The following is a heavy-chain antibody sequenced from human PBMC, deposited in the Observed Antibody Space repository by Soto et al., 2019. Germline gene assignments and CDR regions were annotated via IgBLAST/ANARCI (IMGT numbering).Heavy chain of an antibody. V-gene: IGHV3-7*03. CDR1: GFTFSSYW. J-gene: IGHJ4*02. Sequence: EVQLVESGGGLVQPGGSLRLSCAASGFTFSSYWMSWVRQAPGKGLEWVANIKQDGSEKYYVDSVKGRFTISRDNAKNSLYLQMNSLRAEDTAVYYCARDYYYGSGTRPGYWGQGTLVTVSS. CDR2: IKQDGSEK. CDR3: ARDYYYGSGTRPGY. D-gene: IGHD3-10*01.